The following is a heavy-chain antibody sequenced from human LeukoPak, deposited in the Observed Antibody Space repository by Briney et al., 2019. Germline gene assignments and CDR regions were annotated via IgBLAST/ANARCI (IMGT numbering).Heavy chain of an antibody. Sequence: GGSLRLSCAASGFTFSSYWMSWVRQAPGKGLEWVANIKQDGSEKYYVDSVRGRFTISRDNAKNSLYLQMNSLRAEDTAVYYCARPLHYDILTVDYWGQGTLVTVSS. D-gene: IGHD3-9*01. CDR2: IKQDGSEK. J-gene: IGHJ4*02. CDR1: GFTFSSYW. CDR3: ARPLHYDILTVDY. V-gene: IGHV3-7*01.